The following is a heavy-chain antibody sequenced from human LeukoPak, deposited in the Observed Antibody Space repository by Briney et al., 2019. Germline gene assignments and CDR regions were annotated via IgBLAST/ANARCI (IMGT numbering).Heavy chain of an antibody. CDR1: GFTFSSDA. V-gene: IGHV3-30*04. CDR2: ISYDGSNK. J-gene: IGHJ4*02. Sequence: GGSLRLSCAASGFTFSSDAMHWVRQAPGKGLEWVAVISYDGSNKYYADSVKGRFTISRDNSKNTLYLQMSSLRAEDTAVYYCARKGGDYVFDYWGQGALVTVSS. CDR3: ARKGGDYVFDY. D-gene: IGHD4-17*01.